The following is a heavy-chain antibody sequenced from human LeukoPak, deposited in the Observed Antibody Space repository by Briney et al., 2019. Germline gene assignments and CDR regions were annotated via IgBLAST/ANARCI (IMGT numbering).Heavy chain of an antibody. J-gene: IGHJ4*02. CDR2: ISYDGSNK. V-gene: IGHV3-30*03. D-gene: IGHD6-13*01. CDR3: ARVPLRGHSSSWSFDY. Sequence: PGGSLRLSCAASGFTFSSYGMHWVRQAPGKGLEWVAVISYDGSNKYYADSVKGRFTISRDNAKNSLYLQMNSLRAEDTAVYYCARVPLRGHSSSWSFDYWGQGTLVTVSS. CDR1: GFTFSSYG.